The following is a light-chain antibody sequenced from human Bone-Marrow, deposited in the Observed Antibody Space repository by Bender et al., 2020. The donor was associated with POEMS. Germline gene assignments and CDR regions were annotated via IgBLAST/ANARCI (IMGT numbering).Light chain of an antibody. CDR3: SSYTGSDNLGV. CDR2: EVT. CDR1: SSDVGAYNY. Sequence: QSALTQPRSVSGSPGQSVTISCTGTSSDVGAYNYVSWYQKHPGKAPKLIIYEVTKRPSGVPDRFSGSKSGNTASLTVSGLQAEDEADYYCSSYTGSDNLGVFGTGTKVTVL. J-gene: IGLJ1*01. V-gene: IGLV2-11*01.